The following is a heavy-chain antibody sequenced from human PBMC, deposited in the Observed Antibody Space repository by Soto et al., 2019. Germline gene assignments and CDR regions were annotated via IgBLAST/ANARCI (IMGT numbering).Heavy chain of an antibody. Sequence: QVQLVESGGGVVQPGRSLRLSCAASGFTFSSYGMHWVRQAPGKGLEWVAVIWYDGSNKYYADSVKGRFTISRDNSKNRLYVQMNGLRAEDTAVYYCARDYSGGSSAPDYWGQGTLVTVSS. J-gene: IGHJ4*02. CDR1: GFTFSSYG. D-gene: IGHD2-15*01. V-gene: IGHV3-33*01. CDR3: ARDYSGGSSAPDY. CDR2: IWYDGSNK.